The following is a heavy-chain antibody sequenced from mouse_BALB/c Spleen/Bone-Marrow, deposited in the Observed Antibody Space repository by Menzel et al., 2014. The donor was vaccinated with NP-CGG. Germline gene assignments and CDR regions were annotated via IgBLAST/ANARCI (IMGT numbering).Heavy chain of an antibody. CDR2: IWGDGST. J-gene: IGHJ4*01. V-gene: IGHV2-6-7*01. CDR3: ARALYDYDDLYCAMDY. D-gene: IGHD2-4*01. Sequence: ESGPGLVAPSQSLSITCTVSGFSLTGYGVNWVRQPPGKGLEWLGMIWGDGSTDYNSALKSRLSISKDNSKSQVFLKMNSLQTDDTARYYCARALYDYDDLYCAMDYWGQGTSVTVSS. CDR1: GFSLTGYG.